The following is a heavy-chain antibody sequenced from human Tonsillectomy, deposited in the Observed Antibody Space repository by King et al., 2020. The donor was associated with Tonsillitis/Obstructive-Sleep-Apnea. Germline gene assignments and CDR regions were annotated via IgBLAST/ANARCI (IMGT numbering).Heavy chain of an antibody. V-gene: IGHV3-11*05. Sequence: VQLVESGGGLVKPGGSLRRSCAVSGFTFSDYYMSWIRQAPGQGLEWVSYISSSGSLTRYADSVKGRLTISRDNAKKLLSLQMNSLRAEDTAVYYCARVTGSDALDIWGQGTMVTVSS. CDR1: GFTFSDYY. D-gene: IGHD3-9*01. J-gene: IGHJ3*02. CDR2: ISSSGSLT. CDR3: ARVTGSDALDI.